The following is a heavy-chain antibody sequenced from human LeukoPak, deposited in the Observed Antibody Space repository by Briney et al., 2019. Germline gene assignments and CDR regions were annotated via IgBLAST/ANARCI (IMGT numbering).Heavy chain of an antibody. Sequence: GGSLRLSCAASGFTFSGSAMHRVRQASGKGLEWVGRIRSKANSYATAYAASVKGRFTISRDDSKNTAYLQMNSLKTEDTAVYYCTRHAAMIVVWGQGTLVTVSS. V-gene: IGHV3-73*01. D-gene: IGHD3-22*01. J-gene: IGHJ4*02. CDR3: TRHAAMIVV. CDR2: IRSKANSYAT. CDR1: GFTFSGSA.